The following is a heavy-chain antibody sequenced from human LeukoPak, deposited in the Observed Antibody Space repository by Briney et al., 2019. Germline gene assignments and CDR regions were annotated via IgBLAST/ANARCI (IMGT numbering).Heavy chain of an antibody. CDR2: ISSSGGTT. V-gene: IGHV3-23*01. CDR3: PSRTSGAKDV. D-gene: IGHD3-16*01. J-gene: IGHJ6*04. Sequence: GGSLRLSCAASGFTFSSSFMSWVRQAPRKGLEWVSAISSSGGTTDNADSLKGRFTIPRDNSKDTLYLQMTSLRVQARAVYSLPSRTSGAKDVWGKGTTVTVSP. CDR1: GFTFSSSF.